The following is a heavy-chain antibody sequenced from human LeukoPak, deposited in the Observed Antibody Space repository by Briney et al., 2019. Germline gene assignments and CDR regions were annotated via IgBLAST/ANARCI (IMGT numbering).Heavy chain of an antibody. D-gene: IGHD3-10*01. V-gene: IGHV3-23*01. Sequence: PGGSLRLSCAASGFIFSSYAMSWVRQAPGKGLEWVSYIGGTGDSRNYADSVKGRFTISRDNSKNTAFLQMNSLRAEDTAVYYCATRPPDDTYYGVFDYWGQGTLVTVSS. J-gene: IGHJ4*02. CDR3: ATRPPDDTYYGVFDY. CDR2: IGGTGDSR. CDR1: GFIFSSYA.